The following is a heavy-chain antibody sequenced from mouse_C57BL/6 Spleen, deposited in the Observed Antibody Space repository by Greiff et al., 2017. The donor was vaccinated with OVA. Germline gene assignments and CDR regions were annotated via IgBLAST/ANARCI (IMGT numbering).Heavy chain of an antibody. CDR1: GFNIKDDY. J-gene: IGHJ2*01. CDR2: IDTENGDN. CDR3: TTLTPSLFDY. V-gene: IGHV14-4*01. Sequence: VQLQQSGAELVRPGASVKLSCTASGFNIKDDYMHWVRQRPEQGLEWIGWIDTENGDNDYASQFQGKATITADTSSNTAYLQLSSLTSEDTAVYYCTTLTPSLFDYWGQGTTLTVSS. D-gene: IGHD4-1*01.